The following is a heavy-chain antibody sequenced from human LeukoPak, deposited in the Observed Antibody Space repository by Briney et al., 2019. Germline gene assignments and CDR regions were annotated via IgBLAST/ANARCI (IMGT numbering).Heavy chain of an antibody. CDR2: IYTSGST. D-gene: IGHD2-15*01. J-gene: IGHJ4*02. Sequence: KPGGSLRLSCAASGFTFSDYYMSWIRQAPGKGLEWIGYIYTSGSTNYNPSLKSRVTISVDTSKNQFSLKLSSVTAADTAVYYCARRLAGLFDYWGQGTLVTVSS. CDR1: GFTFSDYY. V-gene: IGHV4-4*09. CDR3: ARRLAGLFDY.